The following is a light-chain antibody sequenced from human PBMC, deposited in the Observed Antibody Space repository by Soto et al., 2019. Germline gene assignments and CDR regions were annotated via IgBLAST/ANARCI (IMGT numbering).Light chain of an antibody. V-gene: IGKV3-20*01. Sequence: ETVLTQSPGTLSLSPGERATLSCRASQSIGSSYLAGYQQKPGQAPRLLIYDASSRATGIPDRFSGSGSGTDFTLTISRLEPEDFAVYYCQQYGNSPQTFGQGTKLEIK. J-gene: IGKJ2*01. CDR3: QQYGNSPQT. CDR1: QSIGSSY. CDR2: DAS.